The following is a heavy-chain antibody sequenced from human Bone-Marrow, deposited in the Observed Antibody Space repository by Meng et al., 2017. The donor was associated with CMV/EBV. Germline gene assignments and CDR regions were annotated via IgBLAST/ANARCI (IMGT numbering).Heavy chain of an antibody. CDR2: IFTSGST. V-gene: IGHV4-4*07. D-gene: IGHD3-3*01. J-gene: IGHJ6*02. Sequence: CTVSGGSISSYYWTWIRQPAGKGLEWIGRIFTSGSTNYHPSLKSRVTVSVDTSKNQFSLKLSSVTAADTAVYYCARDNAIFGVVIPLHYYYGMDVWGQGTTVTVSS. CDR3: ARDNAIFGVVIPLHYYYGMDV. CDR1: GGSISSYY.